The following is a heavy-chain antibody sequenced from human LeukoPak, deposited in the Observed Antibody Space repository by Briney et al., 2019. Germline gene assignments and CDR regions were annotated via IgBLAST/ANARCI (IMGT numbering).Heavy chain of an antibody. CDR2: INTNSGST. D-gene: IGHD1-1*01. J-gene: IGHJ6*03. V-gene: IGHV1-2*02. CDR1: GHIFSGYY. Sequence: GSLKVSCKASGHIFSGYYMHWVRRAPGQGLEWMAWINTNSGSTKYAQKFQGRVTLTWDTSSSTVYMELNSLRFDDTATYYCASWAYNFYYYYYMDVWGKGTTVTVSS. CDR3: ASWAYNFYYYYYMDV.